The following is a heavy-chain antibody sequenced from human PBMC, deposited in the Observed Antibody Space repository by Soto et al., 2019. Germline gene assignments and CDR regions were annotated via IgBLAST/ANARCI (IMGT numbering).Heavy chain of an antibody. CDR1: GFTFSSYS. D-gene: IGHD1-7*01. V-gene: IGHV3-21*01. Sequence: GGSLRLSCAASGFTFSSYSMNWVRQAPGKGLEWVSSISSSSSYIYYADTVKGRFTISGDNSKNSLYLQMNSLRAEDTAVYYCARLVSTGTTSWFDPLGQGTLVAVSS. CDR2: ISSSSSYI. J-gene: IGHJ5*02. CDR3: ARLVSTGTTSWFDP.